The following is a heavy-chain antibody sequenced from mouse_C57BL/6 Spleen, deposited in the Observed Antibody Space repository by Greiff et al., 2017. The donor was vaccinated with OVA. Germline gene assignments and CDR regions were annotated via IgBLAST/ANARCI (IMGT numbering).Heavy chain of an antibody. V-gene: IGHV5-17*01. J-gene: IGHJ1*03. CDR2: ISSGSSTI. CDR1: GFTFSDYG. Sequence: EVMLVESGGDLVKPGGSLKLSCAASGFTFSDYGMHWVRQPPEKGLEWVAYISSGSSTIYYADTVKGRFTISRDNAKNTLFLQMTSLRSEDTAMYYCAREDWDLYFDVWGTGTTVTVSS. CDR3: AREDWDLYFDV. D-gene: IGHD4-1*01.